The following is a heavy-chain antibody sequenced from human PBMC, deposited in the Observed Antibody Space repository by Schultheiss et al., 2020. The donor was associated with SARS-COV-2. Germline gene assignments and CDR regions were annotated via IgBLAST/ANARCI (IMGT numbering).Heavy chain of an antibody. D-gene: IGHD3-10*01. V-gene: IGHV4-34*01. Sequence: SETLSLTCAVYGGSFSGYYWSWIRQPPGKGLEWIGEINHSGSTNYNPSLKSRVTISVDTSKNQFSLELSSVTAADTAVYYCARFGPFDYWGQGTLVTVSS. J-gene: IGHJ4*02. CDR3: ARFGPFDY. CDR2: INHSGST. CDR1: GGSFSGYY.